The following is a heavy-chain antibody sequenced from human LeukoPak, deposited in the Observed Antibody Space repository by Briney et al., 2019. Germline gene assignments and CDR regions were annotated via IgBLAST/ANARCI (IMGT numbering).Heavy chain of an antibody. CDR2: INPDGSGP. V-gene: IGHV3-74*01. CDR1: GFTFTSYW. J-gene: IGHJ4*02. Sequence: PGGSLRLSCATSGFTFTSYWMHWVRQAPGEGLVWVSRINPDGSGPIYADSVKGRFTISRDNAKNTLYLQMNSLRDEDKAVYYCARPTTTLEYWGQGTLVTVSS. D-gene: IGHD1-7*01. CDR3: ARPTTTLEY.